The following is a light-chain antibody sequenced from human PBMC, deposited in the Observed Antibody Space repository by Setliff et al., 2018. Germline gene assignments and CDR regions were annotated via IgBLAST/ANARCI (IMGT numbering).Light chain of an antibody. CDR2: GNN. V-gene: IGLV1-40*01. CDR1: SSYIGTGYD. J-gene: IGLJ1*01. Sequence: QSVLTQPPSVSGAPGQRVTISCAGSSSYIGTGYDVHWYQQLPGTAPKLLIYGNNIRPSGVPDRFSGSQSGTSASLAITGLHAEDEADYYCQSYDSSLSAYVFGTGTKV. CDR3: QSYDSSLSAYV.